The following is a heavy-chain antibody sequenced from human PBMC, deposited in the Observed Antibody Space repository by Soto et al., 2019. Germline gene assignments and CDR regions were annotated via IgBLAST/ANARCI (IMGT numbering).Heavy chain of an antibody. D-gene: IGHD2-8*01. J-gene: IGHJ6*02. V-gene: IGHV3-30*03. CDR3: AGAMLWYYYYGMDV. CDR2: ISYDGSNK. CDR1: GFTFSSYG. Sequence: QVQLVESGGGVVQPGRSLRLSCAASGFTFSSYGMHWVRQAPGKGLEWVAVISYDGSNKYYADSVKGRFTISRDNSKNTLYLQMNSLRAEDTAVYYCAGAMLWYYYYGMDVWGQGTTVTVSS.